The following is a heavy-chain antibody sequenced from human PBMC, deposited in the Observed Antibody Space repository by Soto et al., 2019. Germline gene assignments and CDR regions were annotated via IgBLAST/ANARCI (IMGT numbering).Heavy chain of an antibody. CDR1: GITVNTNS. CDR2: IYGDGTT. CDR3: ARDFGSTWYVLDY. V-gene: IGHV3-66*01. Sequence: EVQLVQSGGGLVQPGGSLRLSCAVSGITVNTNSMSWVRQAPGQGLEWVTVIYGDGTTYYADSVKGRFTSPRDLSKNSLHLQMTSLRGEDTAVYYRARDFGSTWYVLDYWGQATLVTVSS. J-gene: IGHJ4*02. D-gene: IGHD6-13*01.